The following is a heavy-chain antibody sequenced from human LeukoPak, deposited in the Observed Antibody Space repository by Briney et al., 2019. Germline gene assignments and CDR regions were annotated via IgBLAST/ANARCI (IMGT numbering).Heavy chain of an antibody. CDR2: ISGSGGST. D-gene: IGHD5-24*01. J-gene: IGHJ4*02. Sequence: GGSLRLSCAASGFTFSSYAMSWVRQAPGKGLEWVSAISGSGGSTYYADSVKGRFTISRDNAKNSLYLQMNSLRAEDTAVYYCARDGDGYNRYDYWGQGTLVTVSS. CDR3: ARDGDGYNRYDY. CDR1: GFTFSSYA. V-gene: IGHV3-23*01.